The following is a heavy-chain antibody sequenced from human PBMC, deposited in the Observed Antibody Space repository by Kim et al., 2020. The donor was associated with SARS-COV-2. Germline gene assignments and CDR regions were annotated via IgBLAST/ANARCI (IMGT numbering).Heavy chain of an antibody. CDR3: VRQGRGAD. CDR1: GFTFNNYW. CDR2: INSNGSGT. Sequence: GGSLRLSCAASGFTFNNYWMHWVRQAPGKGLVWVSRINSNGSGTNYADFVKGRFTISRDNAKKTIYLQMRSLRVDDTAVYYCVRQGRGADWGQGTLVTVSS. V-gene: IGHV3-74*01. D-gene: IGHD3-10*01. J-gene: IGHJ4*02.